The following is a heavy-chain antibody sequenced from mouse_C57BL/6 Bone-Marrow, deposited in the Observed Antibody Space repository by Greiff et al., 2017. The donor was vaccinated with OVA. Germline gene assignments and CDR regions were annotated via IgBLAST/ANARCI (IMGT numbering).Heavy chain of an antibody. Sequence: QVQLQQPGAELVMPGASVKLSCKASGYTFTSYWMHWVKQRPGQGLEWIGEIDPSDSYTTYNQKFKGKSTLTVDKSSSTAYMQLSSLTSEDSAVYYCARFVITTVAHYFDYWGQGTTLTVSS. J-gene: IGHJ2*01. D-gene: IGHD1-1*01. CDR3: ARFVITTVAHYFDY. CDR2: IDPSDSYT. V-gene: IGHV1-69*01. CDR1: GYTFTSYW.